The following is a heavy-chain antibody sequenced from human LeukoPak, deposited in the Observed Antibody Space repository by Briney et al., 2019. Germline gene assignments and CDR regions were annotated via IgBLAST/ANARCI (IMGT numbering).Heavy chain of an antibody. V-gene: IGHV3-23*01. J-gene: IGHJ5*02. CDR1: GFTFNNYA. Sequence: PGGSLRLSCAASGFTFNNYAMNWVRQAPGKGLEWVSGISSSGDNTYYADAVKGRFTISRDNSKNTFYLQMNSLRAEDTAVYYCAKGGRGLKWFDPWGQGTLVTVSS. CDR3: AKGGRGLKWFDP. D-gene: IGHD3-16*01. CDR2: ISSSGDNT.